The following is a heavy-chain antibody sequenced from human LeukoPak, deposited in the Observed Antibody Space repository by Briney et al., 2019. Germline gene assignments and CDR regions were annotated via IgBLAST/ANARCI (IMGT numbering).Heavy chain of an antibody. J-gene: IGHJ6*02. Sequence: PGGSLRLPCAASGFTFSSYEMNWVRQAPGKGLEWVSYISSSGSTIYYADSVKGRFTISRDNAKNSLYLQMNSLRAEDTAVYYCARLAVALRGKYYYGMDVWGQGTTVTVSS. V-gene: IGHV3-48*03. CDR3: ARLAVALRGKYYYGMDV. CDR1: GFTFSSYE. CDR2: ISSSGSTI. D-gene: IGHD6-19*01.